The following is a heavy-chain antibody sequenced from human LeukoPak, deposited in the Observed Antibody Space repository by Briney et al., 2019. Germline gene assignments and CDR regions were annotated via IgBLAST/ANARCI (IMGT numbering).Heavy chain of an antibody. J-gene: IGHJ5*01. CDR1: GFIINDYY. CDR3: TRAITYFYGSVTYDWFDS. CDR2: IKSDGST. D-gene: IGHD3-10*01. V-gene: IGHV3-74*01. Sequence: GGSLRLSCAASGFIINDYYMTWIRQTPGKGLMWVARIKSDGSTIYADSVQGRFTISRDNAKNMVYLQMNSLRADDTAIYYCTRAITYFYGSVTYDWFDSWGQGTRVTVSS.